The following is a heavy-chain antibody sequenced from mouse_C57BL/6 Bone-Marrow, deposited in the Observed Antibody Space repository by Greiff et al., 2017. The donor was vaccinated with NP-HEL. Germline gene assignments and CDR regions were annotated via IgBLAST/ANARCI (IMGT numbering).Heavy chain of an antibody. V-gene: IGHV1-82*01. D-gene: IGHD1-1*01. CDR1: GYAFSSSW. CDR3: ARPPRYGSSYGDAMDY. J-gene: IGHJ4*01. Sequence: VQLQQSGPELVKPGASVKISCKASGYAFSSSWMNWVKQRPGKGLEWIGRIYPGDGDTNYNGKFKGKATLTADKSSSTAYMQRSSLTSEASAVYVCARPPRYGSSYGDAMDYWGQGTSVTVSS. CDR2: IYPGDGDT.